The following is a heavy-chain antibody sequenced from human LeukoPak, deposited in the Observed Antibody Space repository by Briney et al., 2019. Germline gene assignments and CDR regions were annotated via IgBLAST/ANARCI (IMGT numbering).Heavy chain of an antibody. Sequence: ASVKVSCKASGYTFTSYYMHWVRQAPGQGLEWMGIVNPSGGSTSYAQKFQGRVTMTRDMSTSTVYMELSSQRSEDTAVYYCARDLKGFDYWGQGTLVTVSS. CDR2: VNPSGGST. CDR1: GYTFTSYY. J-gene: IGHJ4*02. CDR3: ARDLKGFDY. V-gene: IGHV1-46*01.